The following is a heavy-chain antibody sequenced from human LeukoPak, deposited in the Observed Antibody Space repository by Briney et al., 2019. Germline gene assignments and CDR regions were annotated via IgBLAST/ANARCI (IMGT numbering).Heavy chain of an antibody. Sequence: GGSLRLSCVASGFTFSNYDMHWVRQAPGKGLEWVSGIGTAGDIYYLGSVKGRFTISRENAKNSLYLQMNSLRAGDTAMYYCVRGSTSFDNWGQGTLVTVSS. CDR3: VRGSTSFDN. CDR2: IGTAGDI. V-gene: IGHV3-13*04. J-gene: IGHJ5*02. CDR1: GFTFSNYD. D-gene: IGHD1-26*01.